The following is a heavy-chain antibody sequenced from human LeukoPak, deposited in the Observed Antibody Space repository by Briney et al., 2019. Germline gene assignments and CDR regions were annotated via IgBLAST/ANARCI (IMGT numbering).Heavy chain of an antibody. CDR1: GGSISSYY. V-gene: IGHV4-59*01. Sequence: PSETLSLTCTVSGGSISSYYWSWIRQPPRKGLQWIGYIYYSGSTNYNPSLKSRVTISVDTSKNQFSLKLSSVTAADTAVYYCARWGAYSGSYNSDYWGQGTLVTVSS. CDR3: ARWGAYSGSYNSDY. D-gene: IGHD1-26*01. CDR2: IYYSGST. J-gene: IGHJ4*02.